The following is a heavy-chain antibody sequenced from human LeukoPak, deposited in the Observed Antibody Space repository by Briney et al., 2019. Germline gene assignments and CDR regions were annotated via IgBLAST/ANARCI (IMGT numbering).Heavy chain of an antibody. D-gene: IGHD6-19*01. CDR1: GGSISSSSYY. V-gene: IGHV4-39*01. J-gene: IGHJ4*02. Sequence: PSETLSLTCTVSGGSISSSSYYWGWIRQPPGKGLEWIGSIYYSGSTYYNPSLKSRVTISVDTSKNQFSLKLSSVTAADTAVYYCARHPEAVAGTPFDYWGQGTLVTVSS. CDR2: IYYSGST. CDR3: ARHPEAVAGTPFDY.